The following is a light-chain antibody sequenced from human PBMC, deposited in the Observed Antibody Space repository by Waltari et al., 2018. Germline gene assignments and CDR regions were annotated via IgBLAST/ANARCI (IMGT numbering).Light chain of an antibody. J-gene: IGLJ2*01. CDR3: SSYTPTSTVL. CDR2: EVS. Sequence: QSALTQPASGAGSPGQSIIHSYTGTSSDVVGDTFLAWYQQHPGKAPKLMIYEVSNRPSWVSDRFSGSKSGNTASLTISGLQADDEAAYYCSSYTPTSTVLFGGGTELTVL. CDR1: SSDVVGDTF. V-gene: IGLV2-14*03.